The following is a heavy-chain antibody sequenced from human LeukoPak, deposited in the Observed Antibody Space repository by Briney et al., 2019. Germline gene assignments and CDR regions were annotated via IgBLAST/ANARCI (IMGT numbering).Heavy chain of an antibody. CDR1: GGSTSSSSSY. D-gene: IGHD3-9*01. CDR3: ARRRYDILTGLLWFDP. V-gene: IGHV4-39*01. J-gene: IGHJ5*02. CDR2: IYYSGST. Sequence: PSETLSLTCIVSGGSTSSSSSYWGWIRQPPGKGLESIGSIYYSGSTYYNPSLKSRVTISVDTSKNQFSLMLSSVTAADTAVYYCARRRYDILTGLLWFDPWGQGTLVTVSS.